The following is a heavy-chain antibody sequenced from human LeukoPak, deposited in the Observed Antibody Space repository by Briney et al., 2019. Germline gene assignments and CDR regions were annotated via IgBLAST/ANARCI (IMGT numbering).Heavy chain of an antibody. D-gene: IGHD2-8*01. CDR2: IYISGST. J-gene: IGHJ5*01. Sequence: PSETLSLTCTVSGGSISSYYWSWIRQPAGKGLEWIGRIYISGSTNYNSSLKSRVTISVDTSKNQFSLNLSSVTAADTAMYYCARAVLATKSEHWFDSWGQGTLVTVSS. CDR3: ARAVLATKSEHWFDS. CDR1: GGSISSYY. V-gene: IGHV4-4*07.